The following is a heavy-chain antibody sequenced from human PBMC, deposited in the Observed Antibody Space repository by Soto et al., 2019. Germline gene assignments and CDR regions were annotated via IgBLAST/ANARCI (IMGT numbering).Heavy chain of an antibody. CDR2: IIPILGIA. CDR3: AGIPDTYYYDSSGYYVPVPPSGNDY. D-gene: IGHD3-22*01. V-gene: IGHV1-69*02. CDR1: GGTFSSYT. J-gene: IGHJ4*02. Sequence: ASVKVSCKASGGTFSSYTISWVRQAPGQGLEWMGRIIPILGIANYAQKFQGRVTITADKSTSTAYMELSSLRSEDTAVYYCAGIPDTYYYDSSGYYVPVPPSGNDYWGQGTLVTVSS.